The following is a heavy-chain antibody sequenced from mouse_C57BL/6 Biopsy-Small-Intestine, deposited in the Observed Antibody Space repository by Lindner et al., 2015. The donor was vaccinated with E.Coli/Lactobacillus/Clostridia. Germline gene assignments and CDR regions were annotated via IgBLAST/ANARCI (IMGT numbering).Heavy chain of an antibody. CDR3: ATEVAVAGRGLFDY. CDR1: GLTFTTYA. Sequence: SVKVSCKASGLTFTTYAIHWVRQAPGQRLEWMGWVNGGTGNTRYSQKFQGRVTITRDTSASTAYMELSSLRSEDTALYYCATEVAVAGRGLFDYWGQGTLVTVSS. CDR2: VNGGTGNT. V-gene: IGHV1-84*02. D-gene: IGHD1-1*02. J-gene: IGHJ4*01.